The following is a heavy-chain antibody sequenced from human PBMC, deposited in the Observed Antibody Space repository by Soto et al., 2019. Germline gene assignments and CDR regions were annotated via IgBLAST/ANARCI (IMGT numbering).Heavy chain of an antibody. CDR2: IYTSGST. CDR3: AREFAKYDFWSGYYYFDY. J-gene: IGHJ4*02. D-gene: IGHD3-3*01. V-gene: IGHV4-4*08. Sequence: PSETLSLTCTVSGGSISSYYWSWIRQPPGKGLEWIGYIYTSGSTNYNPSLKSRVTMSVDTSKNQFSLKLSSVAAADTAVYYCAREFAKYDFWSGYYYFDYWGQGTLVTVSS. CDR1: GGSISSYY.